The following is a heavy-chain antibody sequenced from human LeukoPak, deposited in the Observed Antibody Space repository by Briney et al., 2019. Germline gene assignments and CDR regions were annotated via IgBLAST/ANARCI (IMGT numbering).Heavy chain of an antibody. CDR3: ASVGILWFGGL. Sequence: SETLSLTCAVYGGSFSGYYWSWIRQPPGKGLEWIGEINHSGSTNYNPSLKSRVTISVDTSKNQFSLKLSSVTAADTAVYYCASVGILWFGGLWGQGTLVTVSS. D-gene: IGHD3-10*01. V-gene: IGHV4-34*01. CDR1: GGSFSGYY. CDR2: INHSGST. J-gene: IGHJ4*02.